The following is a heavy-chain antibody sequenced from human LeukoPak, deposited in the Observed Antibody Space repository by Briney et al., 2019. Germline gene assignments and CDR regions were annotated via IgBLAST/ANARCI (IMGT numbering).Heavy chain of an antibody. CDR2: MNPNSGNT. D-gene: IGHD3-10*01. J-gene: IGHJ5*02. CDR1: GYTFTSYY. Sequence: ASVKVSCKASGYTFTSYYMHWVRQATGQGLEWMGWMNPNSGNTGYAQKFQGRVTMTRNTSISTAYMELSSLRSEDTAVYYCARGHRRGSGKSYWFDPWGQGTLVTVSS. CDR3: ARGHRRGSGKSYWFDP. V-gene: IGHV1-8*02.